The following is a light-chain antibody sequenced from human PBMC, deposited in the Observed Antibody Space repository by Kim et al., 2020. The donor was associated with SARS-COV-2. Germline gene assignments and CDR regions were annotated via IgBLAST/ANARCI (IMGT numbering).Light chain of an antibody. Sequence: QSALTQPASVSGSPGQSITISCTGTSSDVGGYNLVSWYQQHPGKAPKLMIYDVSKRPSGVSNRFSGSKSGNTASLTISGLQAEDEADYYCNSYTSSRTRVFGGGTQLTVL. CDR2: DVS. CDR3: NSYTSSRTRV. V-gene: IGLV2-14*03. CDR1: SSDVGGYNL. J-gene: IGLJ3*02.